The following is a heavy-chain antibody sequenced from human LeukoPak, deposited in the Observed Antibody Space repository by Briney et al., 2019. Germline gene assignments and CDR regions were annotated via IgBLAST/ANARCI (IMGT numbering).Heavy chain of an antibody. J-gene: IGHJ4*02. CDR1: GGTISSTIYY. Sequence: SETLSLTCTVSGGTISSTIYYWAWLRQPPGQGLEWIGSIYYSGTTYYNPSLQSRATMSVDTSNNQCSLRLTSVTAADTTVYYCARQRSGWVFENWGQGTLVTVSS. CDR2: IYYSGTT. V-gene: IGHV4-39*01. CDR3: ARQRSGWVFEN. D-gene: IGHD6-19*01.